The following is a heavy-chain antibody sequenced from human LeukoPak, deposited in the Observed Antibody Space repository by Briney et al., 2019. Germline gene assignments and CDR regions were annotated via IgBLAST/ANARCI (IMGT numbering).Heavy chain of an antibody. J-gene: IGHJ5*02. Sequence: LSGGSLRLSCAASGFTFSSYAISWVRQAPGKGLGWVSAISGSGGSTYYADSVKGRFTISRDNSKNTLYLQMNSLRAEDTAVYYCAKDRVVRGVTSNWFDPWGQGTLVTVSS. CDR3: AKDRVVRGVTSNWFDP. CDR1: GFTFSSYA. D-gene: IGHD3-10*01. V-gene: IGHV3-23*01. CDR2: ISGSGGST.